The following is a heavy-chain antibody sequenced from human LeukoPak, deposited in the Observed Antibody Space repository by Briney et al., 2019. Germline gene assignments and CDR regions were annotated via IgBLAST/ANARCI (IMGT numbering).Heavy chain of an antibody. D-gene: IGHD6-13*01. J-gene: IGHJ4*02. V-gene: IGHV1-18*01. CDR1: GYTFTSYV. CDR3: ARDRASGIVDY. Sequence: ASVKVSCKASGYTFTSYVINWVRQAPGQGLEWMGWINPYNGNTNYAQKLQGTVTMTTDTSTSTAYMELRSLRSDDTAVYYCARDRASGIVDYWGQGTLVTVSS. CDR2: INPYNGNT.